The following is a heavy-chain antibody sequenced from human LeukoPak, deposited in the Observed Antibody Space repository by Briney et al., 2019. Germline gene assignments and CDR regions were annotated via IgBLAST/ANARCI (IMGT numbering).Heavy chain of an antibody. D-gene: IGHD3-10*01. CDR1: GDSISTYY. Sequence: SETLSLTCTVSGDSISTYYWSWIRQPPGKGLEWIGYIYYRVTSDYNPSLKSRVTMSVDMSTRQISLKLSFVTAADTAVYYCARAVGGDGSGSLWGPGTLVTV. J-gene: IGHJ4*02. V-gene: IGHV4-59*01. CDR3: ARAVGGDGSGSL. CDR2: IYYRVTS.